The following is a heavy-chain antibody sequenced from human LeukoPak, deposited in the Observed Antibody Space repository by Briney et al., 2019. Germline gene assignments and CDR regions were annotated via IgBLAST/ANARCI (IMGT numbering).Heavy chain of an antibody. Sequence: GGSLTLSCALSGFTFSDYYMRWIRPAAGKGLEWVSYISSSCSTIYYADSVKGRYTISRDNAKNSLYLQMNSQRAEHTAVYDCARDGADYDFWSGYYKYRHFDYWGQGTLVTVSS. CDR3: ARDGADYDFWSGYYKYRHFDY. D-gene: IGHD3-3*01. CDR2: ISSSCSTI. J-gene: IGHJ4*02. V-gene: IGHV3-11*04. CDR1: GFTFSDYY.